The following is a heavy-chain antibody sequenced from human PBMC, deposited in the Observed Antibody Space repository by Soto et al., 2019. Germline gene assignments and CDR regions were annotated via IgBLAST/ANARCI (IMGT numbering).Heavy chain of an antibody. CDR1: GYSFTSYW. J-gene: IGHJ5*02. CDR3: ARIATLGGYTYGYGWFDP. CDR2: IYPGDSDT. V-gene: IGHV5-51*01. D-gene: IGHD5-18*01. Sequence: GESLKISCKGSGYSFTSYWIGWVRQMPGTGLEWMGIIYPGDSDTRYSPSFQGQVTISTDKSISTAYLRWSRLKASDTAMYYCARIATLGGYTYGYGWFDPWGQGTLVTVSS.